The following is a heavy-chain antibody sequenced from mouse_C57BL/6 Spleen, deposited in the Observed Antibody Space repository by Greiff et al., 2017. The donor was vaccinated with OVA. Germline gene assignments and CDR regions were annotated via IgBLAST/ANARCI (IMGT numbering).Heavy chain of an antibody. V-gene: IGHV1-82*01. J-gene: IGHJ3*01. CDR1: GYAFSSSW. D-gene: IGHD2-5*01. Sequence: VQLQQSGPELVKPGASVKISCKASGYAFSSSWMNWVKQRPGKGLEWIGRIYPGDGDTNYHGKFKGKATLTADKSSSTAYMQISSLTSEDPAGYFCARCENENFYSNYALFAYWGQGTLVTVSA. CDR3: ARCENENFYSNYALFAY. CDR2: IYPGDGDT.